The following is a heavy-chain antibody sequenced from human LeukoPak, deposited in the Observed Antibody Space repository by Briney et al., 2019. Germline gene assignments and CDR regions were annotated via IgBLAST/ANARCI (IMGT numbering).Heavy chain of an antibody. CDR2: ISVYNGNT. J-gene: IGHJ4*02. CDR3: ARVRGANYFDY. V-gene: IGHV1-18*01. CDR1: GYTFTTYG. Sequence: ASVKVSCKASGYTFTTYGISWVRQAPGQGLEWMGWISVYNGNTNYAQKLQGRVTMTTDTPTSTAYMELRSLRSDDTAVYYCARVRGANYFDYWGQGTLVTVSS. D-gene: IGHD1-26*01.